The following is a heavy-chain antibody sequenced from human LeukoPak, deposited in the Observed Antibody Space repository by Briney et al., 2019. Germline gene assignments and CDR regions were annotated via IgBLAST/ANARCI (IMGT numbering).Heavy chain of an antibody. CDR1: GFTFSSYE. CDR3: ARDSALWGNDGGYFDY. CDR2: ISSSGSTI. Sequence: GGSLRLSCAASGFTFSSYEMNWVRQAPGKGLEWVSYISSSGSTIYYADSVKGRFTISRDNAKNSLYLQMNSLRAEDTAVYYCARDSALWGNDGGYFDYWGQGTLVTVS. V-gene: IGHV3-48*03. J-gene: IGHJ4*02. D-gene: IGHD1-1*01.